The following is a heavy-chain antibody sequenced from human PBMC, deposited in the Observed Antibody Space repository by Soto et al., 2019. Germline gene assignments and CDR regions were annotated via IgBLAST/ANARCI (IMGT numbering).Heavy chain of an antibody. CDR3: ARDKDRQQLGGNYYCILDI. CDR1: GGTFSNSA. Sequence: QVQLEQSGAEVKKPGPSVKVSCKASGGTFSNSAISWVREAPGQGLEWLGGIIPIFRTPDYAQKFQGRVPVIAGESTSTADSELSGLRSDDTAVYYCARDKDRQQLGGNYYCILDIWGQGSTVTVSS. V-gene: IGHV1-69*12. D-gene: IGHD3-3*02. CDR2: IIPIFRTP. J-gene: IGHJ6*02.